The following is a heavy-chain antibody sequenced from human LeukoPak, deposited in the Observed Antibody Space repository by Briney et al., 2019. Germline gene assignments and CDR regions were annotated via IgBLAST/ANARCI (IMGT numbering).Heavy chain of an antibody. J-gene: IGHJ4*02. V-gene: IGHV3-7*04. CDR3: ARGYDVSY. D-gene: IGHD3-3*01. CDR2: IKQDGSEK. CDR1: GFDFSGYW. Sequence: GGSLRLSCAASGFDFSGYWMNWVRQAPGKGLEWVATIKQDGSEKYYVDSVKGRFTISRDNAKNSLFLQMNSLRTEDTAVYYCARGYDVSYWGQGTLVTVSS.